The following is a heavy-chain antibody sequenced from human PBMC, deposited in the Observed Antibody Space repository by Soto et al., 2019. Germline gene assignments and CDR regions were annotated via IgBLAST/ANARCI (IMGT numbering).Heavy chain of an antibody. V-gene: IGHV3-11*06. CDR3: ARDGSRYCSTTSCLSGYYYYGMDV. J-gene: IGHJ6*02. CDR2: IGSGSSYT. D-gene: IGHD2-2*01. CDR1: GFTFSDYY. Sequence: PGGSLRFSCIASGFTFSDYYMSWIRQAPGKGLEWVSYIGSGSSYTKYADSVKGRFTISRDNAKNSLYLQMNSLRAEDTAVYYCARDGSRYCSTTSCLSGYYYYGMDVWGQGTTVTVSS.